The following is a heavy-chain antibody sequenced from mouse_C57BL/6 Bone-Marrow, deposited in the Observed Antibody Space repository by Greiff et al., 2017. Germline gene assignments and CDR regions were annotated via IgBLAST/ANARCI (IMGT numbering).Heavy chain of an antibody. CDR3: ARHSYYYGSSYYDFDY. Sequence: EVQGVESGGDLVKPGGSLKLSCAASGFTFSSSGMSWVRQTPDKRLEWVATISSGGSYTYYPDSVKGRFTISRDNAKNTLYLQMSSLKSEDTAMYYCARHSYYYGSSYYDFDYWGQGTTLTVSS. J-gene: IGHJ2*01. D-gene: IGHD1-1*01. V-gene: IGHV5-6*01. CDR1: GFTFSSSG. CDR2: ISSGGSYT.